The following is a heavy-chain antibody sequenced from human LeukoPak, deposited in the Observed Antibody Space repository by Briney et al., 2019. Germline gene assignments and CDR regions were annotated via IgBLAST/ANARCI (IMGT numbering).Heavy chain of an antibody. CDR3: AKDCSICGVGSPFDY. Sequence: PGGSLRLSCAASGFTFDDYAMHWVRQAPGKGLGWVLGFSWNSGSIGYAGSVKGRFTISRDNAKNSLYLQMNSLRAEDTALYYCAKDCSICGVGSPFDYWGQGTLVTVSS. CDR1: GFTFDDYA. V-gene: IGHV3-9*01. CDR2: FSWNSGSI. J-gene: IGHJ4*02. D-gene: IGHD3-3*01.